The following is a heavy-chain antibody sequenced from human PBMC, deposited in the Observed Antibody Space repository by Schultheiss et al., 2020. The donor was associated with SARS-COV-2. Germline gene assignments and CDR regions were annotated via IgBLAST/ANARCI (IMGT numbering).Heavy chain of an antibody. Sequence: SETLSLTCTVSGGSINSGHYYWSWIRQYPGKGLEWIGYIYYSGNTYYNPSLKSRVTISVDTSKNQFSLKLSSVTAADTAVYYCARSYSSSFGSYMDVWGKGNTVTVSS. CDR1: GGSINSGHYY. D-gene: IGHD6-13*01. CDR3: ARSYSSSFGSYMDV. CDR2: IYYSGNT. J-gene: IGHJ6*03. V-gene: IGHV4-31*03.